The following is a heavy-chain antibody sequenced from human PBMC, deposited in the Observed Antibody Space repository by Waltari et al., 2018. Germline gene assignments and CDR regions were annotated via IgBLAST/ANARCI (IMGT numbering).Heavy chain of an antibody. V-gene: IGHV4-59*01. D-gene: IGHD3-10*01. CDR1: GGSISSYY. CDR3: AREIGSGSFDY. J-gene: IGHJ4*02. Sequence: QVQLQESGPGLVKPSETLSLTCTVSGGSISSYYWSWIRQPPGKGLEWIGYIYYSGSTNYNPSLKSRVTISVDTSKNQFSLKLSSVTAADTAVYYCAREIGSGSFDYWGQGTLVTVSS. CDR2: IYYSGST.